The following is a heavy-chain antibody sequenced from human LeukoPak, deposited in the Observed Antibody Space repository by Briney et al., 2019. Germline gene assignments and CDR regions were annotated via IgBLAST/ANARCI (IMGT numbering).Heavy chain of an antibody. CDR3: AKEWELTY. CDR2: IRYDGSNK. V-gene: IGHV3-30*02. Sequence: GGSLRLSCAASGFTFSSYGMHWVRQAPGKGLEWVAFIRYDGSNKFYADSVKGRFTISRDNPRNTLYLQMNSLRAEDTAMYHCAKEWELTYWGQGTLVTVSS. D-gene: IGHD1-26*01. J-gene: IGHJ4*02. CDR1: GFTFSSYG.